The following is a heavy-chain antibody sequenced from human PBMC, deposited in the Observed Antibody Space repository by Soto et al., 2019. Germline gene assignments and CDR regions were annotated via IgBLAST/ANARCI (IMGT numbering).Heavy chain of an antibody. CDR2: IYWDGDK. D-gene: IGHD1-26*01. CDR3: AHRRGAYYFDY. V-gene: IGHV2-5*02. CDR1: GFSLSTNGVG. Sequence: QITLKESGPTLVKPTQTLTLTCTFSGFSLSTNGVGVGWIRQPPGKALEWLALIYWDGDKRYSPSLKSTLTNTKDTSKNQVVLTMTNMDPVDTATYYCAHRRGAYYFDYWGQGTLVTVSS. J-gene: IGHJ4*02.